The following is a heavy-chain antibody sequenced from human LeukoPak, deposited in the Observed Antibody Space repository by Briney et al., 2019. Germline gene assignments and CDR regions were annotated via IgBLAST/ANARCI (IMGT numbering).Heavy chain of an antibody. CDR3: VKARGLSRLAGDAFHL. Sequence: GGSLRLSYVFSGFTSRKSVMSWVRQPPGKGREWVSSSDTDGDTQYADSVKGRFTMSRDNSKNTLYLQMNNLGSEDMAVYYCVKARGLSRLAGDAFHLWGQGTMVIVSS. CDR2: SDTDGDT. D-gene: IGHD6-19*01. V-gene: IGHV3-23*01. CDR1: GFTSRKSV. J-gene: IGHJ3*01.